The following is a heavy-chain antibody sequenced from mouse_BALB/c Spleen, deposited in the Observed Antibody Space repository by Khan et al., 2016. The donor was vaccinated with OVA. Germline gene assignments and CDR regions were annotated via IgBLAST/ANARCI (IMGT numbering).Heavy chain of an antibody. D-gene: IGHD3-1*01. CDR2: IRYDGGN. V-gene: IGHV3-6*02. Sequence: EVQLQESGPGLVKPSQSLSLTCSVTGYSITSGYFWNWIRQFPGNRLEWMGYIRYDGGNNYNPSLKNRISISRDTSKNKVFLRLNSVTTEDTATAYCARGGSSGQAWFPYWGQGTLVTVSA. CDR3: ARGGSSGQAWFPY. J-gene: IGHJ3*01. CDR1: GYSITSGYF.